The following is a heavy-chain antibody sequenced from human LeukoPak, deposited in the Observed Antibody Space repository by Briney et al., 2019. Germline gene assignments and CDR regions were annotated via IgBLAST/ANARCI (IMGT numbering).Heavy chain of an antibody. J-gene: IGHJ4*02. CDR2: INPNSGGT. CDR1: GYTFTGYY. Sequence: GASVKVSCKASGYTFTGYYMHWVRQAPGQGLEWMGRINPNSGGTNYAQKFQGRVTMTRDTSINTAYMELSRLRSDDTAVYYCARERWELRTDYWGQGTLVTVSS. D-gene: IGHD1-26*01. CDR3: ARERWELRTDY. V-gene: IGHV1-2*06.